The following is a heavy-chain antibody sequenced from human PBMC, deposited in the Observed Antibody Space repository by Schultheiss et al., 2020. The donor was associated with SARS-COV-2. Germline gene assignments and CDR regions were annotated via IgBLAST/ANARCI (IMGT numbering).Heavy chain of an antibody. CDR3: VEDALCVHVDTPDVSGYYYGMDV. Sequence: GGSLRLSCAASGFTFSSYAMNWVRQAPGKGLEWVAVISYGGSNRYYADSVKGRFTISRDNSKNTLYLQMNSQIAENTAVDYGVEDALCVHVDTPDVSGYYYGMDVWGQGTTVTVSS. CDR1: GFTFSSYA. V-gene: IGHV3-30*04. D-gene: IGHD5-18*01. CDR2: ISYGGSNR. J-gene: IGHJ6*02.